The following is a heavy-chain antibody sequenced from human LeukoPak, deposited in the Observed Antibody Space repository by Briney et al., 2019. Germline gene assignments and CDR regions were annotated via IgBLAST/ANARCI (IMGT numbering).Heavy chain of an antibody. CDR1: GFTFSSYA. J-gene: IGHJ4*02. CDR2: INDNGADT. Sequence: PGGSLRLSCAASGFTFSSYAMSWVRQAPGKGLKWVSTINDNGADTYYADSVKGRFTISRDNSYNTVSLQMNSLRDEDTGVYYCAKGFSGEWEFTMVRGVITPIDYWGQGTLVTVSS. CDR3: AKGFSGEWEFTMVRGVITPIDY. D-gene: IGHD3-10*01. V-gene: IGHV3-23*01.